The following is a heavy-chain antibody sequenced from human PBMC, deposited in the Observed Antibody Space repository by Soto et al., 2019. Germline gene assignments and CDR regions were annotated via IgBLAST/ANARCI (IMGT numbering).Heavy chain of an antibody. D-gene: IGHD3-10*01. Sequence: QLQLQESDPGLVKPSETLSLTCTVSGGSISSSSYYWGWIRQPPGKGLEWIGSIYYSGSTYYNPSLKSRVTISVDTSKNQFSLKLSSVTAADTAVYYCARLPYYYGSGSQRDYWGQGTLVTVSS. CDR2: IYYSGST. V-gene: IGHV4-39*01. J-gene: IGHJ4*02. CDR1: GGSISSSSYY. CDR3: ARLPYYYGSGSQRDY.